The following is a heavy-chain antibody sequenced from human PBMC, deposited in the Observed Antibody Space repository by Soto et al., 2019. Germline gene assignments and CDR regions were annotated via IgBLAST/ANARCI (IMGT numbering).Heavy chain of an antibody. V-gene: IGHV5-51*01. Sequence: GESLKISCKGSGYSFTSYWIGWVRQMPGKGLEWMGIIYPGDSDTRYSPSFQGQVTISADKSISTAYLQWSSLKASDTAMYYCARLWSGEAYYYYYYMDVWGKGTTVTVSS. CDR3: ARLWSGEAYYYYYYMDV. CDR1: GYSFTSYW. D-gene: IGHD3-3*01. J-gene: IGHJ6*03. CDR2: IYPGDSDT.